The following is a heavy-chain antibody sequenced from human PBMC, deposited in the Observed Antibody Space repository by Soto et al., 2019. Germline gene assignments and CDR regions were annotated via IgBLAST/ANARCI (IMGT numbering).Heavy chain of an antibody. D-gene: IGHD3-10*01. CDR1: GFTFSSYW. CDR2: INSDGSST. J-gene: IGHJ6*02. V-gene: IGHV3-74*01. CDR3: AREKIRVRGVIVDYYGMDV. Sequence: HPGGSLRLSCAASGFTFSSYWMHWVRQAPGKGLVWVSRINSDGSSTSYADSVKGRFTISRDNAKNTLYLQMNSLRAEDTAVYYCAREKIRVRGVIVDYYGMDVWGQGTTVTVSS.